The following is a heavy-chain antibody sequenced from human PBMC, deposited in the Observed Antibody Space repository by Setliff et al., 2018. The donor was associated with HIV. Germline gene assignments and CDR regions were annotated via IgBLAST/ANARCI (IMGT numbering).Heavy chain of an antibody. CDR1: GGSISSSSYF. Sequence: KPSETLSLTCTVSGGSISSSSYFWGWIRQPPGKGLEWIGSIYYSGSTYYNPSLKSRVTISVDTSKNQFSLKLSSLTAAGTAVYYCVAKKSGDYPFNWGQGTLVTVSS. V-gene: IGHV4-39*07. CDR3: VAKKSGDYPFN. CDR2: IYYSGST. D-gene: IGHD4-17*01. J-gene: IGHJ4*02.